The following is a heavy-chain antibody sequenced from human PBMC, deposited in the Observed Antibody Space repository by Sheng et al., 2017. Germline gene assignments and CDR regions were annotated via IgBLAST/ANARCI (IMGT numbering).Heavy chain of an antibody. D-gene: IGHD3-9*01. V-gene: IGHV4-39*07. CDR1: GGSISSSSYY. CDR2: IYYSGST. CDR3: ARDQSSFDWLLSLYYFDY. J-gene: IGHJ4*02. Sequence: QLQLQESGPGLVKPSETLSLTCTVSGGSISSSSYYWGWIRQPPGKGLEWIGSIYYSGSTYYNPSLKSRVTISVDTSKNQFSLKLSSVTAADTAVYYCARDQSSFDWLLSLYYFDYWCQGTLVTVSS.